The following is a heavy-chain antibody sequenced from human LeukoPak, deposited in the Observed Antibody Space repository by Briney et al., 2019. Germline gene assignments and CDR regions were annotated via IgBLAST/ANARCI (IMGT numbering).Heavy chain of an antibody. V-gene: IGHV3-30*18. J-gene: IGHJ4*02. CDR3: AKDWRPDWGPGSYYFDY. CDR2: ISYDGSNK. CDR1: GFTFSSYG. D-gene: IGHD3/OR15-3a*01. Sequence: PGGSLRLSCAASGFTFSSYGMHWVRQAPGKGLERVVVISYDGSNKYYADSVKGRFTISRDNSKNTLYLQMNSLRAEDTAVYYCAKDWRPDWGPGSYYFDYWGQGTLVTVSS.